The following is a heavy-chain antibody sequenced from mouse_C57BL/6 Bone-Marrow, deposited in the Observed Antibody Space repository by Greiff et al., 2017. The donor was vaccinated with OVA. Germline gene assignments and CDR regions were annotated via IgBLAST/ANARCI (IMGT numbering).Heavy chain of an antibody. CDR3: ARHAHYYGSSFPFAY. V-gene: IGHV5-9*01. J-gene: IGHJ3*01. Sequence: EVQGVESGGGLVKPGGSLKLSCAASGFTFSSYTMSWVRQTPEKRLEWVATISGGGGNTYYPDSVKGRFTISRDNATNTLYLQMSSLRSEDTALYYCARHAHYYGSSFPFAYWGQGTLVTVSA. CDR2: ISGGGGNT. CDR1: GFTFSSYT. D-gene: IGHD1-1*01.